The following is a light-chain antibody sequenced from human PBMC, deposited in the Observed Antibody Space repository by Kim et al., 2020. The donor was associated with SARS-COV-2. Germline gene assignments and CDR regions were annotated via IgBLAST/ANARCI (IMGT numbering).Light chain of an antibody. CDR2: GAS. J-gene: IGKJ1*01. CDR1: QTFSSNY. V-gene: IGKV3-20*01. CDR3: QHYGSSLWT. Sequence: SPGERATLSCRASQTFSSNYLAWYQQKPGQTPRLLIYGASSRAPGIPDRFSGSGSGTDFTLTISRLEPEDFAVYYCQHYGSSLWTFGQGTKVDIK.